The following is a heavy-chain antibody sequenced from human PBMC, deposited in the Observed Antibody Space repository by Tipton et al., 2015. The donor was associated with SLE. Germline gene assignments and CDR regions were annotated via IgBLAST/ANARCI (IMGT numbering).Heavy chain of an antibody. D-gene: IGHD6-25*01. CDR3: ARDRAAQYYSYYYMDV. Sequence: SLRLSCAASGFTFNNYWMHWVRQVPGKGLVWVSRINTDGSGTTYADSVKGRFTISRDNAENTLYLQMNSLRVEDTAVYYCARDRAAQYYSYYYMDVWGKGTTVTISS. V-gene: IGHV3-74*01. J-gene: IGHJ6*03. CDR2: INTDGSGT. CDR1: GFTFNNYW.